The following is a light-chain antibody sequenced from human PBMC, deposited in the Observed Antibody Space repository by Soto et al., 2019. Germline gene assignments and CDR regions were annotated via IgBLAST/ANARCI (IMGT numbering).Light chain of an antibody. CDR1: SSDVGGYNY. CDR3: SSYTSSSTPL. CDR2: DVS. V-gene: IGLV2-14*01. J-gene: IGLJ2*01. Sequence: QSALTQPASVSGSPGQSITISCTGTSSDVGGYNYVSWYQQHPGKAPKLMIYDVSNRPSGVSNRFSGSKSGNTASLTISGLQAEDEADYDCSSYTSSSTPLFGGGTTLTVL.